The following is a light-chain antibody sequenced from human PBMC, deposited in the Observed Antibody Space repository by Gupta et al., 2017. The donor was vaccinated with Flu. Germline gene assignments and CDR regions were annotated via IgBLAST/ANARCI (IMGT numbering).Light chain of an antibody. CDR2: GAS. Sequence: IQLTQSPSSVSASVGDTVTLTCRTSHNVGTYLNWYQYKQGSAPRLLVSGASSLQGGVSLRFTGSGSGTDFTLTIYNLQSEDFATYYCQQSYGLPLTFGGGNKVDVK. V-gene: IGKV1-39*01. J-gene: IGKJ4*01. CDR3: QQSYGLPLT. CDR1: HNVGTY.